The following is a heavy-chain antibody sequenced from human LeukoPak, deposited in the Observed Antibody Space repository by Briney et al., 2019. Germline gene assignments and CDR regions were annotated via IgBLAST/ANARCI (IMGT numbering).Heavy chain of an antibody. CDR3: AKDMETGDYVWGSYRYTSPLDY. D-gene: IGHD3-16*02. CDR1: GFTFSSYA. Sequence: PGGSLRLSCAASGFTFSSYAMSWVRQAPGKGLEWVSAISGSGGSTYYADSVKGRFTISRDNSKNTLYLQMNSLRAEDTAVYYCAKDMETGDYVWGSYRYTSPLDYWGQGTLVTVSS. CDR2: ISGSGGST. V-gene: IGHV3-23*01. J-gene: IGHJ4*02.